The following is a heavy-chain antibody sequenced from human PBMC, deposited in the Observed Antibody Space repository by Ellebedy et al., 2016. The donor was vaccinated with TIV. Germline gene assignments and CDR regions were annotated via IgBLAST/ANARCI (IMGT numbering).Heavy chain of an antibody. J-gene: IGHJ4*02. CDR1: GFTFTTYW. V-gene: IGHV3-74*01. Sequence: GESLKISCAASGFTFTTYWMHWARQAPGKGPVWISRIDSDGSTTYADSVQGRFTIFRDNAKNTLYLQMNSLRVEDTAVYYCARDGYFHDGFDYWGQGTLVTVSS. CDR3: ARDGYFHDGFDY. CDR2: IDSDGST. D-gene: IGHD2-15*01.